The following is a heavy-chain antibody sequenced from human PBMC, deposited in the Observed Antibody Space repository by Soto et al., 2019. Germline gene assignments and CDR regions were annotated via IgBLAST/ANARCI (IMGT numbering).Heavy chain of an antibody. D-gene: IGHD1-26*01. J-gene: IGHJ4*02. CDR1: GYSFTSYW. Sequence: GESLKSSCKGSGYSFTSYWIGWGRQMPGKGLEWMGIIYPDDSDTRYSPSFQGQVAISADKSISTAYLQWSSLKASGTAMYFCARHLRDDGPTRQFDYWGQGTLVTVSS. V-gene: IGHV5-51*01. CDR3: ARHLRDDGPTRQFDY. CDR2: IYPDDSDT.